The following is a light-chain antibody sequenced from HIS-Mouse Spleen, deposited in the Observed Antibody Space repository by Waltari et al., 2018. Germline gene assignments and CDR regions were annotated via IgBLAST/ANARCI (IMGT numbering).Light chain of an antibody. CDR3: CSYAGSSTYWV. CDR1: NIGSKS. CDR2: DDS. V-gene: IGLV3-21*02. Sequence: SYVLTQPPSVSVAPGQTARITCGGNNIGSKSVHWYQQKPGQAPVLVVYDDSDRPSGIPDRFSGSKSGNTASLTISGLQAEDEADYYCCSYAGSSTYWVFGGGTKLTVL. J-gene: IGLJ3*02.